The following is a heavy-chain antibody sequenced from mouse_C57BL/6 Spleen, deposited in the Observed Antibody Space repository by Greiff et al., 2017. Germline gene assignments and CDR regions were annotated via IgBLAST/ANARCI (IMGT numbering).Heavy chain of an antibody. J-gene: IGHJ4*01. CDR1: GFSLTSYG. D-gene: IGHD2-3*01. V-gene: IGHV2-6-1*01. Sequence: VKLMESGPGLVAPSQSLSITCTVSGFSLTSYGVHWVRQPPGKGLEWLVVIWSDGSTTYNSALKSRLSISKDNSKSQVFLKMNSLQTDDTAMYYCARHPLYDYNAMDYWGQGTSVTVSS. CDR2: IWSDGST. CDR3: ARHPLYDYNAMDY.